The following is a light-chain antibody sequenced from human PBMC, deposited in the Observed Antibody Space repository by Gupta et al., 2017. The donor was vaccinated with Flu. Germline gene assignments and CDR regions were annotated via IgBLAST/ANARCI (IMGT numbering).Light chain of an antibody. Sequence: DIQMTQSPSSVSASVGDRVTITCRASQGISSWLAWYQHKPGKAPKLLIYAASSLQSGVPSRFSGSVSGTDFTLTISSLQPEDFATYYCQQANSCLPFTFGPGTKVDIK. CDR2: AAS. V-gene: IGKV1D-12*01. CDR3: QQANSCLPFT. J-gene: IGKJ3*01. CDR1: QGISSW.